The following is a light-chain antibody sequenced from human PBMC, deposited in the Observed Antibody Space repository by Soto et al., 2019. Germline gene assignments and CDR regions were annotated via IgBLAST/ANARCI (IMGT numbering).Light chain of an antibody. Sequence: DIQMTQSPSTLFASVGYRVTITCRASQSAGSWLAWYQQKPGRAPKLLISDASSLEGGVPSRFSGSGSGTEFTLTISGLQPDDFATYYCQQYSSYSVTFGPGTKVDIK. V-gene: IGKV1-5*01. CDR2: DAS. CDR1: QSAGSW. J-gene: IGKJ1*01. CDR3: QQYSSYSVT.